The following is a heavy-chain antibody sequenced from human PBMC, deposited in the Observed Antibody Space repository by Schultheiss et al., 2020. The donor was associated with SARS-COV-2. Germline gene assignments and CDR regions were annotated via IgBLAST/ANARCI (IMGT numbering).Heavy chain of an antibody. V-gene: IGHV3-30*01. Sequence: GESLKISCAASGFTFSSYAMHWVRQAPGKGLEWVAVISYDGSNKYYADSVKGRFTISRDNSKNTLYLQMNSLRADDTAVYYCAGHYDSSGHFPFDYWGQGTLVTVSS. D-gene: IGHD3-22*01. CDR2: ISYDGSNK. CDR1: GFTFSSYA. CDR3: AGHYDSSGHFPFDY. J-gene: IGHJ4*02.